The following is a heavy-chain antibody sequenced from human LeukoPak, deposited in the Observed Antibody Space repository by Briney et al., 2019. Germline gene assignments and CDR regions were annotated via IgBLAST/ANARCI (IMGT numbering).Heavy chain of an antibody. D-gene: IGHD3-9*01. CDR1: GGSISSSSYY. CDR2: IYYSGST. CDR3: ARRKPPYYDILTGYSNDAFDI. J-gene: IGHJ3*02. Sequence: SETLSLTCTVSGGSISSSSYYWGWIRQPPGRGLEWIGSIYYSGSTYYNPSLKSRVTISVDTSKNQFSLKLSSVTAADTAVYYCARRKPPYYDILTGYSNDAFDIWGQGTMVTVSS. V-gene: IGHV4-39*01.